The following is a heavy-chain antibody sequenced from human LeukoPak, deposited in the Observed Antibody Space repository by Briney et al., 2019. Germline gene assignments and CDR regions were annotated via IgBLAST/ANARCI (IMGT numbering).Heavy chain of an antibody. D-gene: IGHD5-18*01. V-gene: IGHV1-8*01. CDR2: MNPKSGNT. CDR3: AREPTYGYGPPDDAFDI. CDR1: GYTFTNYD. Sequence: GASVKVSCKTSGYTFTNYDINWVRQATGQGLEWMGWMNPKSGNTGFAQKFQGRVTMTRNTAINTAYMELSSLRSGDTAVYYCAREPTYGYGPPDDAFDIWGQGKMVTVSS. J-gene: IGHJ3*02.